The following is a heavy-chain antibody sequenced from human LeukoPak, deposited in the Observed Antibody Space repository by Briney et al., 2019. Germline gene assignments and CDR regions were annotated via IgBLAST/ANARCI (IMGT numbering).Heavy chain of an antibody. Sequence: GASVKVSCKASGYTFTSYYMHWVRQAPGQGLEWMGIISPSGGSTSYAQKFQGRVTMTRDTSTSTVYMELSSLRSEDTAVYYCARDTNPSYSGWYNLPDYWGQGTLVTVSS. CDR1: GYTFTSYY. D-gene: IGHD6-19*01. CDR2: ISPSGGST. CDR3: ARDTNPSYSGWYNLPDY. V-gene: IGHV1-46*01. J-gene: IGHJ4*02.